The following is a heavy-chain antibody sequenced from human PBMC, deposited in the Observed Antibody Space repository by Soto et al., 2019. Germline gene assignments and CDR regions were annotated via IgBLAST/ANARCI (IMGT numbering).Heavy chain of an antibody. CDR2: ISWNSGKI. CDR1: GFSFDEYA. D-gene: IGHD4-17*01. V-gene: IGHV3-9*01. CDR3: AKDLNYGDFWDYLDS. J-gene: IGHJ4*02. Sequence: EVQLVESGGGSTQPGRSLRLSCAASGFSFDEYAMHWVRRAPGKGLEWVSGISWNSGKIDYADSVKGRFIISRDNAKNSLILQMNSLRAEYTALYYCAKDLNYGDFWDYLDSWGQGTLVTVSS.